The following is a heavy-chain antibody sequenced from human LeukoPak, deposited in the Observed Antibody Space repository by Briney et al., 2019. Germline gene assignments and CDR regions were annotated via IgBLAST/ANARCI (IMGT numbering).Heavy chain of an antibody. CDR1: GFTFSDYY. D-gene: IGHD1-26*01. Sequence: GGSLSLSCAASGFTFSDYYMSWIRQAPGKGLKWVSYISSSGSTIYYADSGKGRFTISRDNAKNSLYLQMNSLRAEDTAVYYCARDGEVGAIDYWGQGTLVTVSS. CDR3: ARDGEVGAIDY. V-gene: IGHV3-11*04. J-gene: IGHJ4*02. CDR2: ISSSGSTI.